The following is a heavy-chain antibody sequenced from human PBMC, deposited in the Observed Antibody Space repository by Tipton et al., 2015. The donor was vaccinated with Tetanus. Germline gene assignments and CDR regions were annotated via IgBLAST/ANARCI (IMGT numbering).Heavy chain of an antibody. CDR2: IYTSGST. J-gene: IGHJ6*02. CDR3: ARGHYYYGMDV. V-gene: IGHV4-4*07. CDR1: GGSISSYY. Sequence: LRLSCTVSGGSISSYYWSWIRQPAGKGLEWIGRIYTSGSTNYNPSLKSRVTISVDTSKNQFSLKLSSVTAADTAVYYCARGHYYYGMDVWGQGTTVTVSS.